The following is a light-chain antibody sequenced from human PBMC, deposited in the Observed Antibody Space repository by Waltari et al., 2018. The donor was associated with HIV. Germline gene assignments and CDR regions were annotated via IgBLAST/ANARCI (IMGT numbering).Light chain of an antibody. CDR1: SSDVGGYHY. J-gene: IGLJ3*02. CDR3: SSYTSNTFWV. V-gene: IGLV2-14*01. CDR2: QLI. Sequence: QSALTQPASASGSPGRSIANSCPGPSSDVGGYHYVSWYQQVPGKAPKLLIYQLIKRPSGVSTGSACSNSANPASLTISALQADDEADYYCSSYTSNTFWVFGGGTKLTVL.